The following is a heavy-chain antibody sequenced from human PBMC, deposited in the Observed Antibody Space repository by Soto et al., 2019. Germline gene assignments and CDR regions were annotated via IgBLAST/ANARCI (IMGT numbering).Heavy chain of an antibody. CDR1: GFTFADYA. J-gene: IGHJ4*02. V-gene: IGHV3-43*02. CDR2: INADGSEK. Sequence: VQMVESGGGVVHPGGSLRLSCAVSGFTFADYAVHWVRQSAGKGLEWVSFINADGSEKYYADSVRGRFTISRDNSKDSFYLRMNSLRLEDTAMYECAKAKFDYGSSPYDSWGRGTMGTV. D-gene: IGHD1-26*01. CDR3: AKAKFDYGSSPYDS.